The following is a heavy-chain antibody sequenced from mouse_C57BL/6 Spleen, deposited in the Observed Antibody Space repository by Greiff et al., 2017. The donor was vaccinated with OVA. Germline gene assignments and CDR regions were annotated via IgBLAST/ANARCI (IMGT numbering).Heavy chain of an antibody. CDR2: ISSGSSTI. D-gene: IGHD1-1*01. Sequence: EVQLVESGGGLVKPGGSLKLSCAASGFTFSDYGMHRVRQAPEKGLEWVAYISSGSSTIYYADTVKGRFTISRDNAKNTLFLQMTSLRSEDTAMYYCARRSSYAYAMDYWGQGTSVTVSS. CDR3: ARRSSYAYAMDY. V-gene: IGHV5-17*01. CDR1: GFTFSDYG. J-gene: IGHJ4*01.